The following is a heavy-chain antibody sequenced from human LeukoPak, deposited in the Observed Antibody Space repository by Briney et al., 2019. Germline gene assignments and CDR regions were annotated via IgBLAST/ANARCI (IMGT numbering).Heavy chain of an antibody. V-gene: IGHV3-53*01. Sequence: PGGSLRLSCAASGFTVSSNCMSWVRQAPGKGLERVSCIYSGGSRYYSDSVKGRFTISIDTAKNTLYLQMNRLSAEDTAVYNSARDLRGSSSGYDAVWGQATLLTVSS. CDR3: ARDLRGSSSGYDAV. D-gene: IGHD5-18*01. J-gene: IGHJ4*02. CDR2: IYSGGSR. CDR1: GFTVSSNC.